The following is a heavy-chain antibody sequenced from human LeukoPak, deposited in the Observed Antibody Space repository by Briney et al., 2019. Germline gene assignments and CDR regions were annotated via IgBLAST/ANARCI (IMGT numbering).Heavy chain of an antibody. D-gene: IGHD2-2*01. Sequence: GASVKVSCKASGGTFSYYTISWVRQAPGQGLEWMGRIIPFLGITNYARKFQGRVTITADKSTSTAYMELSSLRSEDTAVYYCARATSEIPAAALTGSKYYYYYYMDVWDKGTTVTVSS. V-gene: IGHV1-69*02. CDR3: ARATSEIPAAALTGSKYYYYYYMDV. CDR2: IIPFLGIT. J-gene: IGHJ6*03. CDR1: GGTFSYYT.